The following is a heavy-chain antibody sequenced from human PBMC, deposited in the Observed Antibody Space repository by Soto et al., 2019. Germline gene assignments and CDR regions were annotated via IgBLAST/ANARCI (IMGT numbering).Heavy chain of an antibody. CDR2: LYYSGST. Sequence: QVQLQESGPGLVKPSEALSLTCTVSGGSVNSDSYYWTWMRQPPGKRLEWIGSLYYSGSTNYNPSLKSRVTISVDTSKNQFSLKLSSVTAADTAVYFCARDSREFSSSGGLDVWGQGTTVTVSS. CDR3: ARDSREFSSSGGLDV. CDR1: GGSVNSDSYY. D-gene: IGHD3-10*01. J-gene: IGHJ6*02. V-gene: IGHV4-61*01.